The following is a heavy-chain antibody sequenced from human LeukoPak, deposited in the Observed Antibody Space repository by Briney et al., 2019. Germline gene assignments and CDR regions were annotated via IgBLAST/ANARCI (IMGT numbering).Heavy chain of an antibody. J-gene: IGHJ4*02. V-gene: IGHV4-59*01. Sequence: SETLSLTCTVSGGSISSYYWSWLRQPPGKGLEWIGYIYYSGSTNYNPSLKSRVTISVDTSKNQFSLKLSSVTAADTAVYYCARATRGLGSGYCLFDYWGQGTLVTVSS. CDR3: ARATRGLGSGYCLFDY. CDR1: GGSISSYY. CDR2: IYYSGST. D-gene: IGHD3-22*01.